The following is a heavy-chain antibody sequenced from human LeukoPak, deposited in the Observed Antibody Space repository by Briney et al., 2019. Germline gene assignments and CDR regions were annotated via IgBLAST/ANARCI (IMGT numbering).Heavy chain of an antibody. CDR3: ARDRPPQLVRPFDY. CDR2: INPNSGGT. J-gene: IGHJ4*02. Sequence: ASVKVSCKASGYIFTGYYMHWVRQAPGQGLEWMGWINPNSGGTNYAHKFQGRVTMTRDTPISTAYMELSRLRSDDTAVYYCARDRPPQLVRPFDYWGQGTQVTVSS. D-gene: IGHD6-13*01. CDR1: GYIFTGYY. V-gene: IGHV1-2*07.